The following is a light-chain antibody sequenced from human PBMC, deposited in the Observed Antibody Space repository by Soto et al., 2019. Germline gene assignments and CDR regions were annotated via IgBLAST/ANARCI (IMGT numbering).Light chain of an antibody. CDR1: SSDVGGYNF. Sequence: QSALTQPASVSGSPGQSITISCTGTSSDVGGYNFVSWYQQHPGKAPKFIIYDVRNRPSGVSNRFSGSRSDNTASLTISGLQAEDEADYYCSSYTSSSTVIFGGGTQLTVL. CDR2: DVR. V-gene: IGLV2-14*03. J-gene: IGLJ2*01. CDR3: SSYTSSSTVI.